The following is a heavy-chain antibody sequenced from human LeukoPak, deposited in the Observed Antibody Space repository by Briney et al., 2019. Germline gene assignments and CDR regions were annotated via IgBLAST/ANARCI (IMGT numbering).Heavy chain of an antibody. V-gene: IGHV3-21*01. Sequence: PGGSLRLSCAASGFTLSSYSMNWVRQAPGKGLEWVSSITRSSIFIYYADSVKGRFTISRDNAKTSLYLQMNSLRAEDTAVYYCARARYDGSGYYSIFDYWGRGTLVTVSS. D-gene: IGHD3-22*01. CDR1: GFTLSSYS. CDR2: ITRSSIFI. CDR3: ARARYDGSGYYSIFDY. J-gene: IGHJ4*02.